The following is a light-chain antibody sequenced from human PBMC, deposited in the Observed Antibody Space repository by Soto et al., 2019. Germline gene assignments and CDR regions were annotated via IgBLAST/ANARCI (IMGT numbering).Light chain of an antibody. V-gene: IGKV3-20*01. J-gene: IGKJ1*01. Sequence: EIVLTQSPGPLSLFPGERATLSCRATQSVNSDYLAWYQQKPGQAPRLLIYIASRRATGIPDRFSGSGSGTDFTLTISRLEPEDFAVYYCQQYGTSPWTFGQGTKVEIK. CDR1: QSVNSDY. CDR3: QQYGTSPWT. CDR2: IAS.